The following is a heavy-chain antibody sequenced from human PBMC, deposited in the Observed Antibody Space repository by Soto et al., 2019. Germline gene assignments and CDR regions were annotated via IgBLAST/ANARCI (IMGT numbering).Heavy chain of an antibody. J-gene: IGHJ3*02. Sequence: PTLVNPTQTLTLTCTFSGFSLNTDGVGVGWIRQPPRKALEWLALIYWDDDKRYSPSLESRLTITKDTSKNQVVLTMTNMDPVDTATYYCAHRLSYYDSSGYYEGCAFDIWGQGTMVTVSS. V-gene: IGHV2-5*02. CDR2: IYWDDDK. CDR3: AHRLSYYDSSGYYEGCAFDI. D-gene: IGHD3-22*01. CDR1: GFSLNTDGVG.